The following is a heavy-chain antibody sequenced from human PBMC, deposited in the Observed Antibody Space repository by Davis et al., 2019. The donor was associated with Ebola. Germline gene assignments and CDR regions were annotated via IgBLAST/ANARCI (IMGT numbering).Heavy chain of an antibody. CDR2: ISSSSSYI. D-gene: IGHD3-22*01. CDR1: GFTFSSYS. V-gene: IGHV3-21*04. CDR3: ATSNYFDSSGYYY. Sequence: GGSLRLSCAASGFTFSSYSMNWVRQAPGKGLEWVSSISSSSSYIYYADSVKGRFTISRHISKNTLYLQMNSLRPEDTAVYYCATSNYFDSSGYYYWGQGTLVTVSS. J-gene: IGHJ4*02.